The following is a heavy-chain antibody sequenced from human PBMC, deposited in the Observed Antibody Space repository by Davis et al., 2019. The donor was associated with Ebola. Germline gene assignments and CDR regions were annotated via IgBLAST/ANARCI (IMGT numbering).Heavy chain of an antibody. CDR2: ISAYNGNT. CDR1: GYTFKNSA. J-gene: IGHJ4*02. CDR3: ARAVGWSGSYYALDY. V-gene: IGHV1-18*01. Sequence: AASVKVSCKASGYTFKNSAISWVRQAPGQGLEWMGWISAYNGNTAYAQKLQGRVTITTDTSTGTAYMELRSLRSDDTAVYFCARAVGWSGSYYALDYWGQGTLVTVSS. D-gene: IGHD1-26*01.